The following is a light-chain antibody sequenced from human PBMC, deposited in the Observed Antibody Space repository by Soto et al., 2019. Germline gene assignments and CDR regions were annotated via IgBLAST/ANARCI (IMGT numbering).Light chain of an antibody. J-gene: IGLJ2*01. Sequence: QSALTQPASVSGSPGQSITISCTGTSSDVGNYNLVSWYQQHPGKAPKLMIYEGSKRPSGVSNRFSGSKSGNTASLTISGLQAEDEADYYCCSYAGSDVVFGGGTKLTVL. CDR3: CSYAGSDVV. V-gene: IGLV2-23*01. CDR2: EGS. CDR1: SSDVGNYNL.